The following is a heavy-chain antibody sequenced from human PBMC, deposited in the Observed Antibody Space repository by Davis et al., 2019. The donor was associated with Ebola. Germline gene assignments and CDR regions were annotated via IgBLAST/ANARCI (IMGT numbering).Heavy chain of an antibody. J-gene: IGHJ4*02. CDR2: IYTGDSDT. CDR3: ARGDYYDSSGYYSPEFDY. Sequence: GESLKISCKGSGSSFTSYWSGWVRQMPGKGLEWMGIIYTGDSDTRYSPSFQGQVTISADKSISTAYLQWSSLKASDTAMYYCARGDYYDSSGYYSPEFDYWGQGTLVTVSS. D-gene: IGHD3-22*01. V-gene: IGHV5-51*01. CDR1: GSSFTSYW.